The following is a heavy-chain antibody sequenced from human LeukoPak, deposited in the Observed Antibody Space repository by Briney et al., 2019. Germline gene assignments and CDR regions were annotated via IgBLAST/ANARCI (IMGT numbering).Heavy chain of an antibody. J-gene: IGHJ3*02. CDR1: GYTFTGYY. CDR3: ARDRYYDSSGYYLDAFDI. Sequence: ASVTVSCKASGYTFTGYYMHWVRQAPGQGLEWMGWIKPNSGGTNYQGRVTMTRDTSISTACMELSRLRSDDTAVYYCARDRYYDSSGYYLDAFDIWGQGTMVTVSS. V-gene: IGHV1-2*02. D-gene: IGHD3-22*01. CDR2: IKPNSGGT.